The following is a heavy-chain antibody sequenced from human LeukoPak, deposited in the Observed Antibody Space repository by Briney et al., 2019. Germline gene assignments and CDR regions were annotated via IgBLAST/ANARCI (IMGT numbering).Heavy chain of an antibody. V-gene: IGHV4-39*07. J-gene: IGHJ3*02. CDR2: IYYSGST. CDR1: GGSISSRSYY. CDR3: ARENIVVVPTAPHHSFDI. Sequence: SETLSLTCTVSGGSISSRSYYWDWIRQPPGKGLEWIGSIYYSGSTFYNPSLKSRVTISVDTSKNQFSLKLSSVTAADTAAYYCARENIVVVPTAPHHSFDIWGQGTMVTVSS. D-gene: IGHD2-2*01.